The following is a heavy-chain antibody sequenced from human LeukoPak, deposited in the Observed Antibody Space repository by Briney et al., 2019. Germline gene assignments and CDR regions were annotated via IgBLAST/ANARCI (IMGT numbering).Heavy chain of an antibody. CDR2: IYTSGST. Sequence: PSETLSLTCAVYGGSFSGYYWSWIRQPAGKGLEWIGRIYTSGSTNYNPSLKSRVTISVDTSKNQFSLKLSSVTAADTAVYYCASIAVAGPNYFDYWGQGTLVTVSS. V-gene: IGHV4-59*10. D-gene: IGHD6-19*01. CDR3: ASIAVAGPNYFDY. J-gene: IGHJ4*02. CDR1: GGSFSGYY.